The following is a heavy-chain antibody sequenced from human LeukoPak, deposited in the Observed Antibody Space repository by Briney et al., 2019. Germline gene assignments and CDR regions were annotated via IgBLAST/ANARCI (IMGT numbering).Heavy chain of an antibody. CDR1: GFTFDDYA. J-gene: IGHJ6*03. CDR2: ISWNSGSI. D-gene: IGHD2-8*01. CDR3: AKDAGGKYCTNGVCYSDYYYYMDV. Sequence: GRSLRLSCAASGFTFDDYAMHWVRQAPGMGLEWVSDISWNSGSIGYADSVKGRFTISRDNAKNSLYLQMNSLRAEDMALYYCAKDAGGKYCTNGVCYSDYYYYMDVWGKGTTVTVSS. V-gene: IGHV3-9*03.